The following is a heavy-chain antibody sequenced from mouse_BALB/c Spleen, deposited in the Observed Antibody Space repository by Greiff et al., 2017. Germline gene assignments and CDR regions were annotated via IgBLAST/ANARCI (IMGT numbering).Heavy chain of an antibody. CDR1: GYSITSDYA. CDR3: ARERELGRFAY. CDR2: ISYSGST. V-gene: IGHV3-2*02. Sequence: VQLKESGPGLVKPSQSLSLTCTVTGYSITSDYAWNWIRQFPGNKLEWMGYISYSGSTSYNPSLKSRISITRDTSKNQFFLQLNSVTTEDTATYYCARERELGRFAYWGQGTLVTVSA. J-gene: IGHJ3*01. D-gene: IGHD4-1*01.